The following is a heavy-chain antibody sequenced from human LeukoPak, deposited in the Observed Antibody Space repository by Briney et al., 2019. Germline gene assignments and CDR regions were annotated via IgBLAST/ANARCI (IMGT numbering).Heavy chain of an antibody. Sequence: GESLKISCKGSGYSFTSYWIGCVRQMPGKGLEWMGIIYPGDSDTRYSPSFQGEVTISADKSISTAYLQWSSLKASDTAMYYCARHPYCSGGSCYSDYWGQGTLVTVSS. J-gene: IGHJ4*02. D-gene: IGHD2-15*01. CDR1: GYSFTSYW. V-gene: IGHV5-51*01. CDR2: IYPGDSDT. CDR3: ARHPYCSGGSCYSDY.